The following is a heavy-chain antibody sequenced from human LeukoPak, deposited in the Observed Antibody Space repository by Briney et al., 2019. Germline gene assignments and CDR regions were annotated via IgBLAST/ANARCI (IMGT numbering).Heavy chain of an antibody. J-gene: IGHJ4*02. V-gene: IGHV1-69*05. CDR2: IIPIFGTA. CDR3: ASEYSSSPGYFDY. Sequence: SVKVSCEASGGTFSSYAISWVRQAPGQGLEWMGGIIPIFGTANYAQKFQGRVTITTDESTSTAYMELSSLRSEDTAVYYCASEYSSSPGYFDYWGQGTLVTVSS. D-gene: IGHD6-6*01. CDR1: GGTFSSYA.